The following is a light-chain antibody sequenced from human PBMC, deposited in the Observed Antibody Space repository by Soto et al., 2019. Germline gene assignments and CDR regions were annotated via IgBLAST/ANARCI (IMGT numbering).Light chain of an antibody. J-gene: IGKJ5*01. CDR1: QRLSASD. CDR3: QQYGSSPLIT. Sequence: EIVLTQSPVTLSLSPGQRATLSCRASQRLSASDIAWYQQKPGQAPKFLLYGVSSRATGIPDRFSGSGSGTDFTLTISRLEPEDFAVYHCQQYGSSPLITFGQGTRLEIK. V-gene: IGKV3-20*01. CDR2: GVS.